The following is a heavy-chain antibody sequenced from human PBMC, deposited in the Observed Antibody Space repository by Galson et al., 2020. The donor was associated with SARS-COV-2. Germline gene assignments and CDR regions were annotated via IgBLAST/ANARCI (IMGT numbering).Heavy chain of an antibody. CDR2: IYHSGST. CDR1: GYSISSGYY. Sequence: SETLSLTRTVSGYSISSGYYWGWIRQPPGKGLEWIGSIYHSGSTYYNPSLKSRVTISVDTSKNQFSLKLSSVTAADTAVYYCARDWASGSYPFDYWGQGTLVTVSS. D-gene: IGHD1-26*01. V-gene: IGHV4-38-2*02. J-gene: IGHJ4*02. CDR3: ARDWASGSYPFDY.